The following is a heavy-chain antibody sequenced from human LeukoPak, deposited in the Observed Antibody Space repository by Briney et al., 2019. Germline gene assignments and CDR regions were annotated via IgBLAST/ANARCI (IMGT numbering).Heavy chain of an antibody. D-gene: IGHD3-22*01. CDR2: IKQDGSEK. V-gene: IGHV3-7*03. CDR1: GFTVSSNS. CDR3: ARVKYYYDSSGYYEYYFDY. Sequence: GGSLRLSCTVSGFTVSSNSMSWVRQAPGKGLEWVANIKQDGSEKYYVDSVKGRFTISRDNAKNSLYLQMNSLRAEDTAVYFCARVKYYYDSSGYYEYYFDYWGQGTLVTVSS. J-gene: IGHJ4*02.